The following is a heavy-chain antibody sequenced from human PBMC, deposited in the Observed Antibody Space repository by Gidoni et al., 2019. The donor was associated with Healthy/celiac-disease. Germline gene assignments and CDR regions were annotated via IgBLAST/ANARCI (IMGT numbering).Heavy chain of an antibody. V-gene: IGHV4-61*02. J-gene: IGHJ4*02. CDR1: GGSISSGSYY. CDR3: ARDTIEDSSSWYDNY. D-gene: IGHD6-13*01. Sequence: QVQLQESGPGLVKPSQTLSLTCTVSGGSISSGSYYWSWIRQPAGKGLEWIGRIYTSGSTNYNPSLKSRVTISVDTSKNQFSLKLSSVTAADTAVYYCARDTIEDSSSWYDNYWGQGTLVTVSS. CDR2: IYTSGST.